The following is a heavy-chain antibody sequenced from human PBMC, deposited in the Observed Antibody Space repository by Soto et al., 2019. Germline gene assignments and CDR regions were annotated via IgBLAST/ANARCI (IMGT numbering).Heavy chain of an antibody. D-gene: IGHD5-12*01. J-gene: IGHJ3*02. CDR2: ISYDGSNK. V-gene: IGHV3-30-3*01. Sequence: GGSLRLSCAASGFTFSSYAMHWVRQAPGKGLEWVAVISYDGSNKYYADSVKGRFTISRDNSKNTLYLQMNSLRAEDTAVYYCAREAEMATTNDAFDIWGQGTMVTVSS. CDR3: AREAEMATTNDAFDI. CDR1: GFTFSSYA.